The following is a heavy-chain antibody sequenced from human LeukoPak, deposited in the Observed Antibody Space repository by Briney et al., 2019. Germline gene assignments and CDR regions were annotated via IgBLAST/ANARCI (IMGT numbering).Heavy chain of an antibody. V-gene: IGHV3-48*01. Sequence: GGSLRLSCAASGFTFSSYSMNWVRQAPGKGLEWVSYISSSSSTIYYADSVKGRFTISRDNAKNSLYLQINSLRAEDTAVYYCARVGTPITIFGVVTQYYYYYMDVWGKGTTVTVSS. CDR1: GFTFSSYS. D-gene: IGHD3-3*01. CDR2: ISSSSSTI. J-gene: IGHJ6*03. CDR3: ARVGTPITIFGVVTQYYYYYMDV.